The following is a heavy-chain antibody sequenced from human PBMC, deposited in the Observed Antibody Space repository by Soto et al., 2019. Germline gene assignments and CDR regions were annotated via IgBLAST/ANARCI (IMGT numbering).Heavy chain of an antibody. V-gene: IGHV3-21*01. CDR1: GFTFSSYS. D-gene: IGHD6-19*01. Sequence: GSLRLSCAASGFTFSSYSMNWVRQAPGKGLEWVSSISSSSSYIYYADSVKGRFTISRDNAKNSLYLQMNSLRAEDTAVYYCARDDSSSIYFQHWGQGTLVTVSS. CDR3: ARDDSSSIYFQH. J-gene: IGHJ1*01. CDR2: ISSSSSYI.